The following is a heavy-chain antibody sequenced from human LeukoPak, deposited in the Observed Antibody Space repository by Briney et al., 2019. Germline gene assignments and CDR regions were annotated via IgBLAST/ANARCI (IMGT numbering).Heavy chain of an antibody. J-gene: IGHJ4*02. CDR1: GYTFTSYG. V-gene: IGHV1-18*01. D-gene: IGHD2-2*01. CDR2: ISAYNGNT. Sequence: ALVKVSCKASGYTFTSYGISWVRQAPGQGLEGMGWISAYNGNTNYAQKLQGRVTMTTDTSTSAAYMELRSLRSDDTAVYYCARDESQLPFDYWGQGTLVTVSS. CDR3: ARDESQLPFDY.